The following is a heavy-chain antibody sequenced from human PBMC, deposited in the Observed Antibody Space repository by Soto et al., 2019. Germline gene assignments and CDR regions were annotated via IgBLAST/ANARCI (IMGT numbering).Heavy chain of an antibody. V-gene: IGHV1-2*02. CDR1: GYTFTGYY. Sequence: ASVKVSCKASGYTFTGYYMHWVRQAPGQGLEWMGWINPNSGGTNYAQKFQGRVTMTRDTSISTAYMELSRLRSDDTAVYYCASRWYYDSSGYLDDAFDIWGQGTMVTVSS. CDR3: ASRWYYDSSGYLDDAFDI. CDR2: INPNSGGT. J-gene: IGHJ3*02. D-gene: IGHD3-22*01.